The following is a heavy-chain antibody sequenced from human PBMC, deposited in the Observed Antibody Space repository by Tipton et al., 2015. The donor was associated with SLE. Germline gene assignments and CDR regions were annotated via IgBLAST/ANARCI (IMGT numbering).Heavy chain of an antibody. CDR3: AGALDTTMGPFDC. CDR2: VHYSGTT. D-gene: IGHD5-18*01. Sequence: TLSLTCAVSGASIGSGGYSWNWIRQPPGKGLEWIGSVHYSGTTYYNPSLESRFTSSVDTSKNQFSLNLNSVTAADTAVYYCAGALDTTMGPFDCWGQGTLVTVSS. J-gene: IGHJ4*02. V-gene: IGHV4-30-2*03. CDR1: GASIGSGGYS.